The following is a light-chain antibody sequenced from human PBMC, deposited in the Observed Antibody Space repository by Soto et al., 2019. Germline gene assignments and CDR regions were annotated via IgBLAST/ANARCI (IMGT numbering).Light chain of an antibody. Sequence: QSVLTQPPSASGSPGQSVTISCTGTSSDVVVYNYVSWYHHHPGKAPKLMIYEVSKRPSGVPDRFSGSKSGNTASLTASGLQAEDEADYYCSSYAGSNNFVFGTGTKVTVL. CDR1: SSDVVVYNY. CDR3: SSYAGSNNFV. J-gene: IGLJ1*01. CDR2: EVS. V-gene: IGLV2-8*01.